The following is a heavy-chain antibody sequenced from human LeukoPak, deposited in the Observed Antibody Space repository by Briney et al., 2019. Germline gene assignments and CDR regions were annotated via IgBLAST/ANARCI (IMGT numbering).Heavy chain of an antibody. V-gene: IGHV4-30-4*01. CDR2: IYYSGST. CDR1: GGSISSGDYY. Sequence: PSETLSLTCTVSGGSISSGDYYWSWIRQPPGKGLEWIGYIYYSGSTYYNPSLKSRVTISVDTSKTQFSLKLNSVTAADTAVYYCARDGDRYSYGYGDAFDIWGQGTVVTVSS. J-gene: IGHJ3*02. CDR3: ARDGDRYSYGYGDAFDI. D-gene: IGHD5-18*01.